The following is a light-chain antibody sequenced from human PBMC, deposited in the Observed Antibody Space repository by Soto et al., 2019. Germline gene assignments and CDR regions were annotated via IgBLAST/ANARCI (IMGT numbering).Light chain of an antibody. Sequence: QAVLTQPPSVSGAPGQRGTLSCTGNTSNLGAGYDVHWYQQLPGAAPKLVILGNRNRPSGVPERFSGSKSGTSASLAITGLQAEDEADYYCQAYDYSLTASVFGGGTKVTVL. J-gene: IGLJ3*02. CDR2: GNR. CDR1: TSNLGAGYD. V-gene: IGLV1-40*01. CDR3: QAYDYSLTASV.